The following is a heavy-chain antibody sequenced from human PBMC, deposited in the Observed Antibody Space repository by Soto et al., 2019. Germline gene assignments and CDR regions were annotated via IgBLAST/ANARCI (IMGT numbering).Heavy chain of an antibody. CDR3: ARIGDYYDSSGYYRIIDY. D-gene: IGHD3-22*01. CDR2: IYHSGST. Sequence: SETLSLTCAVSGGSISSSNWWSWVRQPPGKGLEWIGEIYHSGSTNYNPSLKSRVTISVDKSKNQFSLKLSSVTAADTAVYYCARIGDYYDSSGYYRIIDYWGQGTLVTVSS. V-gene: IGHV4-4*02. J-gene: IGHJ4*02. CDR1: GGSISSSNW.